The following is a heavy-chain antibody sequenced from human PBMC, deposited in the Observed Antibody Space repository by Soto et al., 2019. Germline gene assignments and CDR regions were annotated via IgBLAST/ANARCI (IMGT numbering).Heavy chain of an antibody. CDR3: AQTRRFLEWLPRQPYYFDY. CDR2: IYYSGST. Sequence: SETLSLTCTVSGGSISSSSYYWGWIRQPPGKGLEWIGSIYYSGSTYYNPSLKSRVTISVDTSKNQFSLKLSSVTAADTAVYYCAQTRRFLEWLPRQPYYFDYWGQGTLVTVSS. J-gene: IGHJ4*02. CDR1: GGSISSSSYY. V-gene: IGHV4-39*01. D-gene: IGHD3-3*01.